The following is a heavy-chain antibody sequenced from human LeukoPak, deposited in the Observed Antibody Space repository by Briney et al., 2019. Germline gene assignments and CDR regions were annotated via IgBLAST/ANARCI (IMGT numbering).Heavy chain of an antibody. Sequence: NPGGSLRLSCAASGFTFSDYYMSWIRQAPGKGLEWVSYISSSGSTIYYADSVKGRFTISRDNAKNSLYLQMNSLRAEDTAVYYCARSSIYYDSSGYPTLIDYWGQGTLVTVSS. CDR1: GFTFSDYY. V-gene: IGHV3-11*04. J-gene: IGHJ4*02. CDR2: ISSSGSTI. CDR3: ARSSIYYDSSGYPTLIDY. D-gene: IGHD3-22*01.